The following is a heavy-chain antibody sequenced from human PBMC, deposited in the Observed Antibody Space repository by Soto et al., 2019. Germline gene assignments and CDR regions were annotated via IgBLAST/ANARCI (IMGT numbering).Heavy chain of an antibody. D-gene: IGHD3-3*01. Sequence: VQLLESGGGLVQPGGSLRLSCAASGFTFSSYAMSWVRQAPGKGLEWVSAISGSGGSTYYADSVKGRFTISRNNSKNTLYLQMNSLRAEDTAVYYCAKDYDFWSGYWPIDYWGQGTLVTVSS. CDR1: GFTFSSYA. CDR2: ISGSGGST. CDR3: AKDYDFWSGYWPIDY. V-gene: IGHV3-23*01. J-gene: IGHJ4*02.